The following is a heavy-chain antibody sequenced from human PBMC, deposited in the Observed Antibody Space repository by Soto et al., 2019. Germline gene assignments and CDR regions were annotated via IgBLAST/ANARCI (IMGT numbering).Heavy chain of an antibody. D-gene: IGHD6-19*01. CDR2: ISAYNGNT. CDR1: GSTFTSYG. J-gene: IGHJ3*02. V-gene: IGHV1-18*01. CDR3: ARGGPAKWLVAGGALDI. Sequence: QVQLVQSGAEVKKPGASVKVSCKASGSTFTSYGISWVRQAPGQGLEWMGWISAYNGNTNYAQKLQGRVTMTTDTATSTAYMELRSLRSDDTAVYYCARGGPAKWLVAGGALDIWGQGTMVTVSS.